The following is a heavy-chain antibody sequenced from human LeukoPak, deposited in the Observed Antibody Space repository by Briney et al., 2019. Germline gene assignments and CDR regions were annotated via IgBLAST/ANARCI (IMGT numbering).Heavy chain of an antibody. CDR1: GGSLSGYY. CDR2: VYYSWTT. J-gene: IGHJ3*02. V-gene: IGHV4-59*01. D-gene: IGHD3-16*01. Sequence: SETLSLTCTVSGGSLSGYYWKWLRESPGGGPGGIGFVYYSWTTFYKPPLRGRSTITIDKPNNQISLKLDSVTTADTAVYYCAKDRVEQRRGIRAFDTWGQGTRVTVSS. CDR3: AKDRVEQRRGIRAFDT.